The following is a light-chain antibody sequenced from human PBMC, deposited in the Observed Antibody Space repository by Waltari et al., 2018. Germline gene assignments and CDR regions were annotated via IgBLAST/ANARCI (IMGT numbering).Light chain of an antibody. CDR2: AAS. CDR3: HQSNNLQT. Sequence: DIQMTQSPSSLSASVGDRVTITCRASQSISSYLNWYQQKPGKAPRLLIYAASSLQSGVPSRFSGSGSGTDFTLTINSLEAEDAATYYCHQSNNLQTFGQGTKVEIK. CDR1: QSISSY. V-gene: IGKV1-39*01. J-gene: IGKJ1*01.